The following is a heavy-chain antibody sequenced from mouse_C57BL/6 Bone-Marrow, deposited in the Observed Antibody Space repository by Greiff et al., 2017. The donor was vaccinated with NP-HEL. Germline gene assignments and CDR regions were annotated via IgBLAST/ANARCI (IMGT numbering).Heavy chain of an antibody. CDR1: GYTFTDYY. J-gene: IGHJ4*01. CDR3: ARGWDSNFYYYAMDY. V-gene: IGHV1-75*01. CDR2: IFPGSGST. Sequence: VQLVESGPELVKPGASVKISCKASGYTFTDYYINWVKQRPGQGLEWIGWIFPGSGSTYYNEKFKGKATLTVDKSSSTAYMLLSSLTSEDSAVYFCARGWDSNFYYYAMDYWGQGTSVTVSS. D-gene: IGHD2-5*01.